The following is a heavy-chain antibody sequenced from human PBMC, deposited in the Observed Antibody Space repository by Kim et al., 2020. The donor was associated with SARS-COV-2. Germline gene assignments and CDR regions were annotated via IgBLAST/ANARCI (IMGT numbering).Heavy chain of an antibody. D-gene: IGHD1-26*01. CDR3: ARALVGTTMLDY. J-gene: IGHJ4*02. Sequence: TKYSQNFQDRVTFTRDTSTNTAYMELSSLRSEDTAVYYCARALVGTTMLDYWGQGALVTVSS. CDR2: T. V-gene: IGHV1-3*01.